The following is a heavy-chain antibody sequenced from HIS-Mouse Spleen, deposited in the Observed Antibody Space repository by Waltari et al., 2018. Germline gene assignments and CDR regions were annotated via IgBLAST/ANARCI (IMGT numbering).Heavy chain of an antibody. Sequence: QLQLQESGPGLVKPSETLSLTCTVSGGSISSSSYYWGWIRQPPGKGLAWIGSIYYSGATDAKPTLKGGLSIPQNTSTNQFSRKLSTVTAADTAVDYCAWGIPYGRSWYDWYFDLWGRGTLVTVSS. CDR2: IYYSGAT. J-gene: IGHJ2*01. V-gene: IGHV4-39*07. CDR1: GGSISSSSYY. D-gene: IGHD6-13*01. CDR3: AWGIPYGRSWYDWYFDL.